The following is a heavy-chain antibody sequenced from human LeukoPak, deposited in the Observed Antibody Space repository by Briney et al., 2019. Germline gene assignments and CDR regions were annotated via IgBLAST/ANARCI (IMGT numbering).Heavy chain of an antibody. D-gene: IGHD4-17*01. CDR2: INPSAGST. CDR1: GYTFTRYY. J-gene: IGHJ4*02. Sequence: ASVKVSCKASGYTFTRYYMHWVRQAPGQGLEWMGIINPSAGSTVYAQKFQGRVTMTRDMSTSTVYMELSSLRSEDTAVYYCARGNKDYGDYARGLSDYWGQGTLVTVSS. CDR3: ARGNKDYGDYARGLSDY. V-gene: IGHV1-46*01.